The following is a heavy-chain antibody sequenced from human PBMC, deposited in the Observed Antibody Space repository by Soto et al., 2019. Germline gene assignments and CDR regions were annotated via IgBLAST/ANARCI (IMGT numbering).Heavy chain of an antibody. Sequence: QVQLVQSGAEVKKPGSSVKVSCKASGGTFSSYAISWVRQAPGQGLEWMGGIIPIFGTANYAQKFQGRVTITADESTSTAYMELSSPRSEDTAVYYCAREWGGPGIAAAGDGLWGQGTLVTVSS. D-gene: IGHD6-13*01. CDR1: GGTFSSYA. V-gene: IGHV1-69*01. CDR3: AREWGGPGIAAAGDGL. CDR2: IIPIFGTA. J-gene: IGHJ4*02.